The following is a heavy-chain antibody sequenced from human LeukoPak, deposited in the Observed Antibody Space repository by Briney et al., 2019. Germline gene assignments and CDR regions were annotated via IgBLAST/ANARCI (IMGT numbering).Heavy chain of an antibody. J-gene: IGHJ6*03. CDR1: GFTFSSYA. Sequence: PGGSLRLSCAASGFTFSSYAMHWVRQAPGKGLEYVSAISSNGGSTYYANSVKGRFTISRDNSKNTLYLQMGGLRAEGMAVYYCAVGYCSSTSCAYMDVWGKGTTVTVSS. V-gene: IGHV3-64*01. CDR2: ISSNGGST. D-gene: IGHD2-2*01. CDR3: AVGYCSSTSCAYMDV.